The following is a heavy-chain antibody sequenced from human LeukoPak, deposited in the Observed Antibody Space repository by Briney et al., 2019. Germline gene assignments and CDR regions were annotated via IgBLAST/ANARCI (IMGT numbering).Heavy chain of an antibody. D-gene: IGHD6-19*01. Sequence: SQTLSLTCSVSGGSISTYNYYWSWIRQPAGKGREWIGRIYTSGSTNYNPSRKSRVTLSVDTSKNHFSLKLSSVTAADTALYYCARYEAVAGVFDSWGQGVLVTVSS. J-gene: IGHJ4*02. CDR1: GGSISTYNYY. CDR3: ARYEAVAGVFDS. V-gene: IGHV4-61*02. CDR2: IYTSGST.